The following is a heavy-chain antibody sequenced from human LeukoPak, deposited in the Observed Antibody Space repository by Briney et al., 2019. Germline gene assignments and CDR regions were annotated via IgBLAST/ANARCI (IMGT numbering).Heavy chain of an antibody. J-gene: IGHJ6*02. CDR1: GGSFSGYY. CDR3: AGGKVPTTPLYGMDV. CDR2: INHSGST. V-gene: IGHV4-34*01. Sequence: PSETLSLTCAVYGGSFSGYYWSWIRQPPGKGLEWIGEINHSGSTNYNPSLKSRVTISVDTSKNQFSLKLSSATAADTAVYYCAGGKVPTTPLYGMDVWGQGTTVTVSS. D-gene: IGHD4/OR15-4a*01.